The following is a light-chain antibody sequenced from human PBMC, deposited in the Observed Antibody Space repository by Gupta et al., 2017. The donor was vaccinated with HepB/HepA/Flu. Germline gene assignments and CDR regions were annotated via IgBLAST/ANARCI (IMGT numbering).Light chain of an antibody. CDR3: QQYGSSRGT. CDR2: GAS. Sequence: EILLTQSPRTLSLSPGEIATLSCRASQSVSSSYLAWYQQKPGQAPRLLIYGASSRATGIPDRFSGSGSGTEFTLTISRLEPEDFAVYYCQQYGSSRGTFGQGTKLEIK. J-gene: IGKJ2*02. V-gene: IGKV3-20*01. CDR1: QSVSSSY.